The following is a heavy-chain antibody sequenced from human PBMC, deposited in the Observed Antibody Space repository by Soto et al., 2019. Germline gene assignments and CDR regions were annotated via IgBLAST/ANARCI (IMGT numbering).Heavy chain of an antibody. CDR1: GGSINDYY. CDR2: IYTSGST. CDR3: ARVFRLYDSSGYYKGDDFDI. J-gene: IGHJ3*02. V-gene: IGHV4-4*07. D-gene: IGHD3-22*01. Sequence: SETLSLTCTASGGSINDYYRSWIRQPAGKGLEWIGRIYTSGSTNYNPSLKSRVTMSVDTSKNQFSLKLSSVTAADTAVYYCARVFRLYDSSGYYKGDDFDIWGQGTMVTVSS.